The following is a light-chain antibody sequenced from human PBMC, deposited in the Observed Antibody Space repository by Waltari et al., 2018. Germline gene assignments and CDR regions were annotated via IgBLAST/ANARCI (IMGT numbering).Light chain of an antibody. CDR3: QVWDSTIDQYV. Sequence: SHMLTQPPSVSVAPGQTARITCGGNNSGSKLGYWYQQMAGQAPLLAVYDDGDRPSGIPERFSGSNSGDTATLSISRVEGGDEADYYCQVWDSTIDQYVFGSGTKVTVL. CDR2: DDG. CDR1: NSGSKL. J-gene: IGLJ1*01. V-gene: IGLV3-21*02.